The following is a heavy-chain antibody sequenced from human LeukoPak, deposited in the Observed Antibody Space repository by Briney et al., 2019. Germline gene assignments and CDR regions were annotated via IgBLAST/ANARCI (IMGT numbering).Heavy chain of an antibody. CDR1: GGSFSGYY. D-gene: IGHD2-15*01. CDR2: INHSGST. CDR3: ARDKIGYCSGGSCAPNWFDP. J-gene: IGHJ5*02. Sequence: SETLSLTCAVYGGSFSGYYWSWIRQPPGKGLEWIGEINHSGSTNYNPSLKSRVTISVDTSKNQFSLKLSSVTAADTAVYYCARDKIGYCSGGSCAPNWFDPWGQGTLVTVSS. V-gene: IGHV4-34*01.